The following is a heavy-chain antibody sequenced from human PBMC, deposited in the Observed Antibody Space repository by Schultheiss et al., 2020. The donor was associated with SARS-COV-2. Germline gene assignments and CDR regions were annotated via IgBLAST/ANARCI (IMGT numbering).Heavy chain of an antibody. CDR1: GFTFSSYA. CDR3: ARDGGSYGGPHHGMDV. J-gene: IGHJ6*02. V-gene: IGHV3-64*04. Sequence: GGSLRLSCAASGFTFSSYAMHWVRQAPGKGLEYVSAISSNGGSTYYADSVKGRFTISRDNSKNSLYLQMNSLRAEDTAVYYCARDGGSYGGPHHGMDVWGQGTTVTVSS. D-gene: IGHD5-18*01. CDR2: ISSNGGST.